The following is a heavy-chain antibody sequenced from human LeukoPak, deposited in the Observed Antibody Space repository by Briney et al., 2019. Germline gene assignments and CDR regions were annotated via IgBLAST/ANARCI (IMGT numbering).Heavy chain of an antibody. V-gene: IGHV3-74*01. CDR2: IQGDGSNT. J-gene: IGHJ4*02. Sequence: GGSLRLSCVASGFTFSKNWMHWVRQAPRKGLVRVSRIQGDGSNTNYADSVKGRFSISRDNAKNTVYLQMNSLRAEDTGIYYCARGTSAGGPISPFDLWGQGTVVTVSS. CDR3: ARGTSAGGPISPFDL. CDR1: GFTFSKNW. D-gene: IGHD6-13*01.